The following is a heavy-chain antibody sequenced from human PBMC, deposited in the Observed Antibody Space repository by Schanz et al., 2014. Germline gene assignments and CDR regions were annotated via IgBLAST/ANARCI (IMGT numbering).Heavy chain of an antibody. Sequence: EVQLLESGGGLVQPGGSLRLSCAASGFTFRNYGMSWVRQAPGQGLEWVSAISGSGGSTYYADSVKGRFTISRDNSKNTLYLQINNLRAEDTAVYYCAYYDVLTCFDYWGQGTQVTVSS. CDR3: AYYDVLTCFDY. J-gene: IGHJ4*02. V-gene: IGHV3-23*01. CDR2: ISGSGGST. CDR1: GFTFRNYG. D-gene: IGHD3-9*01.